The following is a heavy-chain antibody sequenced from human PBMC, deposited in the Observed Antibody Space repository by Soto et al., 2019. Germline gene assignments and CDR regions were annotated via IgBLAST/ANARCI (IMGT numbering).Heavy chain of an antibody. CDR1: GFTFSSYA. CDR3: AQARQSIAARPPGGVFDY. D-gene: IGHD6-6*01. Sequence: VQLLESGGGLVQPGGSLRLSCAASGFTFSSYAMSWVRQAPGKGLEWVSAISGSGGSTYYADSVKGRFTISRDNSKNTLYLQMNSLRAEDTAVYYCAQARQSIAARPPGGVFDYWGQGTLVTVSS. V-gene: IGHV3-23*01. J-gene: IGHJ4*02. CDR2: ISGSGGST.